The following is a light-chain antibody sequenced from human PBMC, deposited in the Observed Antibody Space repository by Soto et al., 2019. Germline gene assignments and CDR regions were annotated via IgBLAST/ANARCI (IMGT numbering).Light chain of an antibody. Sequence: DIQMTQSPSSLSASVGDRVTITCQASQDISNYLNWYQQKPGKAPKLLIYDASSLETGVPSRFSGTVSGTDFTFTINSLQPDDIATYYCQQYDNLPTFGQGTKLEIK. CDR3: QQYDNLPT. CDR1: QDISNY. V-gene: IGKV1-33*01. J-gene: IGKJ2*01. CDR2: DAS.